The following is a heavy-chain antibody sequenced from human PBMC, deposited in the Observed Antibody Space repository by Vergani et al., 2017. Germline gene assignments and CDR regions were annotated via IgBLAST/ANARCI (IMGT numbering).Heavy chain of an antibody. J-gene: IGHJ5*02. CDR3: AGDLYSSSWYDRGNWFDP. D-gene: IGHD6-13*01. V-gene: IGHV3-11*01. Sequence: QVQLVESGGGLVKPGGSLRLSCAASGFTFSDYYMSWIRQAPGKGLEWVSYISSSGSTIYYADSVKGRFTISRDNAKNSLYLQMNSLRAEDTAVYYCAGDLYSSSWYDRGNWFDPWGQGTLVTVSS. CDR2: ISSSGSTI. CDR1: GFTFSDYY.